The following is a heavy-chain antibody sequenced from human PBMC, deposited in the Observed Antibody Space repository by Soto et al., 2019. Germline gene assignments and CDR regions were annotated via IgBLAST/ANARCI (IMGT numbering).Heavy chain of an antibody. D-gene: IGHD6-19*01. CDR3: ARAGYSSEGILGY. Sequence: SVKVSCKASGGTFSSYTISWVRQAPGQGLEWMGRIIPILGIANYAQKFQGRVTITADKSTSTAYMELSSLRSEDTAVYYCARAGYSSEGILGYWGQGTLVTSPQ. CDR2: IIPILGIA. J-gene: IGHJ4*02. V-gene: IGHV1-69*02. CDR1: GGTFSSYT.